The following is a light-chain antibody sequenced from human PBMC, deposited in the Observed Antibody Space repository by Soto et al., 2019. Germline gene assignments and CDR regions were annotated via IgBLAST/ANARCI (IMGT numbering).Light chain of an antibody. J-gene: IGKJ5*01. V-gene: IGKV3-15*01. CDR2: DAS. CDR3: QQYNNWPPIT. Sequence: EIVMTQSPATLSVSPGDRATLSCRASQSVSSNLAWYQQKPGQAPRLLIYDASTRATAIPARFSGSGSETEFTLSISSLQSEDFAVYYCQQYNNWPPITFGQGTRLEIK. CDR1: QSVSSN.